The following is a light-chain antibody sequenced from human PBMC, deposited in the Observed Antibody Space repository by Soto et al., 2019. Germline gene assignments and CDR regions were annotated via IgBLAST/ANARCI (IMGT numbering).Light chain of an antibody. J-gene: IGKJ1*01. V-gene: IGKV1-39*01. CDR1: QSISSY. CDR3: QQNYSPMWA. Sequence: DIQMTQSPSSLSASVGDRVTITXXASQSISSYLNWYXEKPGKDXKXXIYAASSLQSGVPSRFSGSGSGTDFTLTISSLQPEDFETYYCQQNYSPMWAFGQGTKVDIK. CDR2: AAS.